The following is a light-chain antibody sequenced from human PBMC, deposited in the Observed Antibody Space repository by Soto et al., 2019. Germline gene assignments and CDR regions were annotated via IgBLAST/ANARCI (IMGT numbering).Light chain of an antibody. Sequence: EIGMTQSPATLYVSPGERATLSCRASQSVSSNLAWYQQKPGQAPRLLIYGASTRATGIPARFSGSGSGTEFTLTISSLQSEDFAVYYCQQYNNWPLWTFGQGTKVDSK. J-gene: IGKJ1*01. CDR2: GAS. CDR3: QQYNNWPLWT. V-gene: IGKV3-15*01. CDR1: QSVSSN.